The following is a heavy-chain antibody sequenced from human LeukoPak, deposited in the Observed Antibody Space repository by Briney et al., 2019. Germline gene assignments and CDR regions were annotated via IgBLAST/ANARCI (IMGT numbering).Heavy chain of an antibody. D-gene: IGHD3-10*01. V-gene: IGHV3-33*01. Sequence: AGGSLRLSCAASGFTFSSYGMHWVRQAPGKGLEWVAVIWYDGSNKYYADSVKGRFTISRDNSKNTLYLQMNSLRAEDTAVYYCVNGRVGERFNYYGMDVWGQGTTVTASS. CDR2: IWYDGSNK. CDR1: GFTFSSYG. J-gene: IGHJ6*02. CDR3: VNGRVGERFNYYGMDV.